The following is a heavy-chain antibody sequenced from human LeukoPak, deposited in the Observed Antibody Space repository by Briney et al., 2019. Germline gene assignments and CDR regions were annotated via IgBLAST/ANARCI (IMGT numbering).Heavy chain of an antibody. D-gene: IGHD1-26*01. J-gene: IGHJ2*01. CDR1: GGSISGSSYY. CDR2: IHYSESS. CDR3: ARASVGDWYFDL. Sequence: PSETLSLTCTVSGGSISGSSYYWGWIRQPPGKGLEWIGGIHYSESSDYNPSLKSRVTISVDTSKDQFSLKLSSVTAADTAVYYCARASVGDWYFDLWGRGTLVTVSS. V-gene: IGHV4-39*07.